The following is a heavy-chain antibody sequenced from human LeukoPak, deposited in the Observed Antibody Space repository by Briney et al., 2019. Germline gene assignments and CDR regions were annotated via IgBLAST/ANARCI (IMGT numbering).Heavy chain of an antibody. CDR2: ISYDGSNK. D-gene: IGHD3-10*01. Sequence: LSGGSLRLSCAASGFTFSSYGMHWVRQAPGKGLEWVAVISYDGSNKYYADSVKGRFTISRDNSKNTLYLQMNSLRAKDTAVYYCVFGSGIDYWGQRTLVTVSS. V-gene: IGHV3-30*03. CDR3: VFGSGIDY. CDR1: GFTFSSYG. J-gene: IGHJ4*02.